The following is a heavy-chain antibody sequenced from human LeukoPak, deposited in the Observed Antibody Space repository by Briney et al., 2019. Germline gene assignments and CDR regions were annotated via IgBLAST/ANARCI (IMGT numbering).Heavy chain of an antibody. CDR1: GFAFSDYY. Sequence: PGGSLRLSCAASGFAFSDYYMSWTRQAPGKGLEWVSYISSSGAFTNSADSVKGRFTISRDNTKNSLSLQVKNLRAEDTAVYYCARRPDGDYFDYWGQGTQVTVSS. CDR2: ISSSGAFT. D-gene: IGHD4-17*01. V-gene: IGHV3-11*06. J-gene: IGHJ4*02. CDR3: ARRPDGDYFDY.